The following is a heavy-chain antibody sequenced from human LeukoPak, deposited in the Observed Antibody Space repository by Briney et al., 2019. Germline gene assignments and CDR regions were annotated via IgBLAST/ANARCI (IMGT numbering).Heavy chain of an antibody. V-gene: IGHV3-30-3*01. CDR3: ARAQGGNSWFPDAFDI. Sequence: GGSLRLSCAASGFTFSSYAMHWVRQAPGKGLEWVAVISYDGSNKYYADSVKGRFTISRDNSKNTLYLQMNSLRAEDTAVYYCARAQGGNSWFPDAFDIWGQGTMVTVSS. CDR2: ISYDGSNK. J-gene: IGHJ3*02. CDR1: GFTFSSYA. D-gene: IGHD6-13*01.